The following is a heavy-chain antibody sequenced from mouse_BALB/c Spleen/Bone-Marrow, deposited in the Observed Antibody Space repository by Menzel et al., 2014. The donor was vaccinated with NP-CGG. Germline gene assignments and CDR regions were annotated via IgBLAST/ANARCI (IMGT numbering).Heavy chain of an antibody. CDR1: RFTFSSYG. Sequence: EVQRVESGGDLVKPGGSLKLSCAASRFTFSSYGVSWVRQTPDISLEWVATISSRGTYTYYPDSVKGRFTISRGNAKNTLYLQMSGLKSEDTAIYYCARQRDYFAMDYWGLGTSVTVSS. CDR3: ARQRDYFAMDY. V-gene: IGHV5-6*01. CDR2: ISSRGTYT. J-gene: IGHJ4*01.